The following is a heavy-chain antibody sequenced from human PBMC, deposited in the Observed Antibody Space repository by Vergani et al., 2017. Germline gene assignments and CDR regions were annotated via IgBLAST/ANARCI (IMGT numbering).Heavy chain of an antibody. V-gene: IGHV3-33*01. CDR3: ARDLRLLYNRFDP. D-gene: IGHD1-14*01. CDR1: GFTFNQYG. CDR2: TWYDGNNK. J-gene: IGHJ5*02. Sequence: QVQLVESGGGVVQPGRSLRLSCAASGFTFNQYGMHWVRQAPGKGLELVAVTWYDGNNKQYADSVKGRFTISRDNYKSTMYLQMNSLRDEDTGVYYCARDLRLLYNRFDPWGQGTLVTVSS.